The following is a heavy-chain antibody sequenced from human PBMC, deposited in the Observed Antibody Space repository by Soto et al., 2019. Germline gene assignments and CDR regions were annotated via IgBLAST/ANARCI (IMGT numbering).Heavy chain of an antibody. D-gene: IGHD5-12*01. CDR1: GFTVSSNY. CDR3: GREWHSGYASWFDP. Sequence: GGSLRLSGAASGFTVSSNYMSWVRQAPGKGLEWVSVIYSGGSTYYADSVKGRFTISRHNSKNTLYLQMNSLRAEDTAVYYCGREWHSGYASWFDPWGQATLVTVSS. J-gene: IGHJ5*02. CDR2: IYSGGST. V-gene: IGHV3-53*04.